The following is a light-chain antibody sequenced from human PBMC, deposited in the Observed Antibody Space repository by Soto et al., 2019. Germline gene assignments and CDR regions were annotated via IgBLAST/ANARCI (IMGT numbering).Light chain of an antibody. CDR1: QGIRNG. CDR3: LQDYNYPIT. Sequence: AIQMTQSPSSLSASVGDRVTITCRASQGIRNGLGWYQQKPGKAPKLLIYAASSLRSGVPSRFSGSGSGTDFTPTISRLQPEDFATYYCLQDYNYPITFGPGTKVDIK. V-gene: IGKV1-6*01. J-gene: IGKJ3*01. CDR2: AAS.